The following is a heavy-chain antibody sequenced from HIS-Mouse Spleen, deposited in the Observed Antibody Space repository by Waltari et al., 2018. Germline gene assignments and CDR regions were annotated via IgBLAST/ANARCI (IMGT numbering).Heavy chain of an antibody. CDR1: GGSISSSSYY. CDR2: IYYSWRT. J-gene: IGHJ2*01. V-gene: IGHV4-39*07. D-gene: IGHD6-13*01. CDR3: AREIPYSSSWYDWYFDL. Sequence: QLQLQESGPGLVKPSETLSLTCTVSGGSISSSSYYWGWIRQPPGKGLEWIGSIYYSWRTYYNPSLKSRVTISVDTSKNQFSLKLSSGTAADTAVYYCAREIPYSSSWYDWYFDLWGRGTLVTVSS.